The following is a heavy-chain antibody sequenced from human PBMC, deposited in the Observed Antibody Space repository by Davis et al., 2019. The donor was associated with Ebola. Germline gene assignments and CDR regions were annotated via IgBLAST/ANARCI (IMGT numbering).Heavy chain of an antibody. CDR3: AKAWVAARNDYYYYYGMDV. J-gene: IGHJ6*04. V-gene: IGHV3-30*04. CDR2: ISSHGSNK. D-gene: IGHD6-6*01. Sequence: GESLKISCVASGFTFSNYAMHWVRQAPGKGLEWVAVISSHGSNKYYADSVKGRFTISRDNSKNTLYLQMNSLRAEDTAVYYCAKAWVAARNDYYYYYGMDVWGKGTTVTVSS. CDR1: GFTFSNYA.